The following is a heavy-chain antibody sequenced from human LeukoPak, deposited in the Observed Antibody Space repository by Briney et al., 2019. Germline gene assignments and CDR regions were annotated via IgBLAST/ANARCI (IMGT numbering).Heavy chain of an antibody. J-gene: IGHJ6*04. D-gene: IGHD3-10*02. V-gene: IGHV3-7*01. CDR3: AELGITMIGGV. Sequence: GGSLRLSCAASQFTFNWYWMTWVRQAPGKGLEWVANIKQDGTEKYYVDSVKGRFTISRDNAKNSLYLQMNSLRAEDTAVYYCAELGITMIGGVWGKGTTVTISS. CDR2: IKQDGTEK. CDR1: QFTFNWYW.